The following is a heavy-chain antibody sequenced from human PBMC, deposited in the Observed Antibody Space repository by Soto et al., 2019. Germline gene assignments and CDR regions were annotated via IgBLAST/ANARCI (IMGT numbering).Heavy chain of an antibody. Sequence: SETLSLTCTVSGGSISSSGYYWGWIRQSPGKGLEWIGTIFYSGTTYYNPSLESRITISQDTSNNQFSLKLTSVTAADTAVYYCARHYYDSSGYPAPYYHGMDVWGQGXTVTVYS. V-gene: IGHV4-39*01. CDR1: GGSISSSGYY. CDR2: IFYSGTT. D-gene: IGHD3-22*01. J-gene: IGHJ6*02. CDR3: ARHYYDSSGYPAPYYHGMDV.